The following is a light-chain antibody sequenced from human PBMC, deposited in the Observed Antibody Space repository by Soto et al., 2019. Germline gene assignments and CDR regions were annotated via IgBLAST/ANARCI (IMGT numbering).Light chain of an antibody. CDR3: QQANSFPPT. V-gene: IGKV1-12*01. CDR2: AAS. J-gene: IGKJ4*01. CDR1: QGISSW. Sequence: DIQMTQTPSSVSASLGDRVTITCRASQGISSWLAWYQEKPGKAPKLLIYAASTLESAVPSRFSGSGSGTDFTLTISDLQPEDFATYYCQQANSFPPTFGGGTKVDIK.